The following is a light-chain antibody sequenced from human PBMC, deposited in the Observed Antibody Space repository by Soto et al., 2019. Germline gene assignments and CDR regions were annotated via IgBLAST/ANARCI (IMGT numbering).Light chain of an antibody. V-gene: IGKV1-39*01. CDR1: QSIRSY. Sequence: DIQLTQSPSSLYASVVDKVTITCRASQSIRSYLNCVQPTPXKAPKLXXYDASSLQTGVPLRFSGSGSGTDFSLTISSLQPEDFATYYCQQSYSTPPWTFGQGTKVDIK. CDR3: QQSYSTPPWT. J-gene: IGKJ1*01. CDR2: DAS.